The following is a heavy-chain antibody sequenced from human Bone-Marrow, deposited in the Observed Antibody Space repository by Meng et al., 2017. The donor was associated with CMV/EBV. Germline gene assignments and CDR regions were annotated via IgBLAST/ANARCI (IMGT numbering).Heavy chain of an antibody. CDR1: GYTFTSYD. Sequence: ASVKVSCKASGYTFTSYDINWVRQATGQGLEWMGWMNPNSGNTGYAQKFQGRVTMTRNTSISTAYMELSSLRSEDTDVYYCARAPVCMGITIFGRVIKGCKNWFDPWGQGTLVTVSS. V-gene: IGHV1-8*01. CDR2: MNPNSGNT. D-gene: IGHD3-3*01. J-gene: IGHJ5*02. CDR3: ARAPVCMGITIFGRVIKGCKNWFDP.